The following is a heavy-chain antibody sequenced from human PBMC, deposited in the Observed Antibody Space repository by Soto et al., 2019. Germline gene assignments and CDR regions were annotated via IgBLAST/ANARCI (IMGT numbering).Heavy chain of an antibody. CDR1: GFSFSSHW. CDR2: MKGDGSTA. Sequence: EAQLLESGGGFVQPGGYLRLSCAGSGFSFSSHWMHWVRQAPGKGLVWVSRMKGDGSTANYADSVKGRLTISRENARNTVYLQMNILRGDDTAGYYCARGIPGHYGFDIWGQGEMVTVSS. CDR3: ARGIPGHYGFDI. J-gene: IGHJ3*02. V-gene: IGHV3-74*01. D-gene: IGHD3-10*01.